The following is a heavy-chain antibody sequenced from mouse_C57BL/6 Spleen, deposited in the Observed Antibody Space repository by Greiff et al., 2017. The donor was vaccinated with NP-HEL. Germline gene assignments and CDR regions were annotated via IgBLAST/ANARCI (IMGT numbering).Heavy chain of an antibody. D-gene: IGHD1-1*01. CDR1: GFTFSDYG. V-gene: IGHV5-17*01. CDR2: ISSGSSTI. Sequence: DVMLVESGGGLVKPGGSLKLSCAASGFTFSDYGMHWVRQAPEKGLEWVAYISSGSSTIYYADTVRGRFTISRDNAKNTLFLQMTSLRSEDTAMYYCARRAVVAPDWYCDVWGTGTTVTVSS. J-gene: IGHJ1*03. CDR3: ARRAVVAPDWYCDV.